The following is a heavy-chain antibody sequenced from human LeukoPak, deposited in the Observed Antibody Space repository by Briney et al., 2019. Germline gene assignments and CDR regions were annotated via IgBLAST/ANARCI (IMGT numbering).Heavy chain of an antibody. CDR2: IRYDGNNK. CDR1: GFTFSSYA. CDR3: AKDPTHFRVWDDYDNTRLNS. Sequence: PGGSLRLSCAASGFTFSSYAMHWVRQAPGKGLEWVAFIRYDGNNKYYADSVKGRFTISRDNSKNTVYLQMNSLRAEDTAVYYCAKDPTHFRVWDDYDNTRLNSWGQGTLVTVSS. D-gene: IGHD3-22*01. V-gene: IGHV3-30*02. J-gene: IGHJ4*02.